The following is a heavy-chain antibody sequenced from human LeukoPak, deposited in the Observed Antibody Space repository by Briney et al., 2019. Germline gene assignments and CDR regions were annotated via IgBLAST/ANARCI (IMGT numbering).Heavy chain of an antibody. CDR1: GFTFSSFA. Sequence: GGSLRLSCAASGFTFSSFAMSWVRQAPGKGPEWASAITGDGGDTHYADSVKGRFTVSRDDSKNTLYLRMNSLRAEDTAVYYCAKHPRHCGVDCYSDFDSWGQGTLVTVSS. CDR3: AKHPRHCGVDCYSDFDS. D-gene: IGHD2-21*02. J-gene: IGHJ4*02. V-gene: IGHV3-23*01. CDR2: ITGDGGDT.